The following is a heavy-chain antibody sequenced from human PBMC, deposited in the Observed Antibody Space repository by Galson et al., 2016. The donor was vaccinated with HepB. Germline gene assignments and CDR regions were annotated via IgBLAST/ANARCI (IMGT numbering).Heavy chain of an antibody. Sequence: SVKVSCKASGFTLTSYAIKWVRQAPEQRLEWMGWINVGNGNTKYSEKFQGRVTITRDTSASTVYMELNSLRSEDTAVYYCAREHDIWTSYAFDIWGQGTMITVSS. J-gene: IGHJ3*02. CDR3: AREHDIWTSYAFDI. V-gene: IGHV1-3*01. CDR2: INVGNGNT. CDR1: GFTLTSYA. D-gene: IGHD3/OR15-3a*01.